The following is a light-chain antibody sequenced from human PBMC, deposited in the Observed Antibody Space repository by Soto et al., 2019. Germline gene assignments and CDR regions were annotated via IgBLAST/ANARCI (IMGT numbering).Light chain of an antibody. CDR1: SSDVGAYNY. CDR3: SSYTSSSTLV. Sequence: QSALTQPASVSGSPGQSITISCTGTSSDVGAYNYVSWYQQHPGKAPKLMIFEVNNRPSGVSNRFSGSKSGNTASLAISGLQAEDEADYYCSSYTSSSTLVFGGGTKLNVL. J-gene: IGLJ2*01. V-gene: IGLV2-14*01. CDR2: EVN.